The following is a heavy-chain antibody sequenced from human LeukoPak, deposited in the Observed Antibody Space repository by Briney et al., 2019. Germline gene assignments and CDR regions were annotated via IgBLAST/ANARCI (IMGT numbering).Heavy chain of an antibody. J-gene: IGHJ5*02. D-gene: IGHD3-10*01. V-gene: IGHV1-58*02. CDR1: GFTFSNSA. CDR3: ARGPRGARGVIPLGIDP. CDR2: IVVGSGNT. Sequence: SVKVSCKASGFTFSNSAMQWVRQARGQRLEWIGWIVVGSGNTNYAQKFQERVTITRDMSTSTAYMELSSLRSEDTAVYYCARGPRGARGVIPLGIDPWGQGTLVTVSS.